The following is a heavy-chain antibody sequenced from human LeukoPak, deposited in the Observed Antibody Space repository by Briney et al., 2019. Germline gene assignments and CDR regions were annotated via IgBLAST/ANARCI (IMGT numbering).Heavy chain of an antibody. CDR3: ASRVRSETYIAVFDY. V-gene: IGHV3-23*01. CDR2: ISGSGGST. J-gene: IGHJ4*02. D-gene: IGHD1-26*01. Sequence: PGGSLRLSCAASGFTFSSYAMSWVRQAPGKGLEWVSAISGSGGSTYYADSVKGRFTISRDNSKNTLYLQMNNLRAEDTALYYCASRVRSETYIAVFDYWGQGTVVTVSS. CDR1: GFTFSSYA.